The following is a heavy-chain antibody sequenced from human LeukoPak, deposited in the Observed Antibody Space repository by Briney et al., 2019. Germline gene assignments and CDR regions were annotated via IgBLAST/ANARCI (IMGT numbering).Heavy chain of an antibody. CDR1: GFTFSSYE. Sequence: GGSLRLSCAASGFTFSSYEMNWVRQAPGKGLEWVAVISYDGSNKYYADSVKGRFTISRDNSKNTLYLQMNSLRAEDTAVYYCARSGGQWLVRWAHFDYWGQGTLVTVSS. J-gene: IGHJ4*02. CDR3: ARSGGQWLVRWAHFDY. V-gene: IGHV3-30*04. CDR2: ISYDGSNK. D-gene: IGHD6-19*01.